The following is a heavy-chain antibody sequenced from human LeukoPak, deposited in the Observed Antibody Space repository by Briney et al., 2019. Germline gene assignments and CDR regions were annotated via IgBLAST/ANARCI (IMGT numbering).Heavy chain of an antibody. CDR2: IWYDGSNK. CDR3: ARDHYSSSWYWSYYYYGMDV. CDR1: GFTFSSYG. D-gene: IGHD6-13*01. Sequence: GGSLRLSCAASGFTFSSYGMHWVRQAPGKGLEWVAVIWYDGSNKYYADSVKGRFTISRDNSKNTLYLQMNSLRAEDTAVYYCARDHYSSSWYWSYYYYGMDVWGQGTTVTVSS. J-gene: IGHJ6*02. V-gene: IGHV3-33*01.